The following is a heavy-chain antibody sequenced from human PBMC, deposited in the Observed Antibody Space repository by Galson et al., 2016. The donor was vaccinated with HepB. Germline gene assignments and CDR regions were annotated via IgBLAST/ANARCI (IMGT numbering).Heavy chain of an antibody. V-gene: IGHV1-69*13. CDR2: IITTFGTT. Sequence: SVKVSCKASGGTFTYSNYAISWVRQAPGQGLEWMGGIITTFGTTTYAQKFQGRVTSTADESTSTVYMELSSIRSQDTAIYYCARAEDGFLEWLLEEWGQGTLVTVSS. CDR1: GGTFTYSNYA. CDR3: ARAEDGFLEWLLEE. D-gene: IGHD3-3*01. J-gene: IGHJ4*02.